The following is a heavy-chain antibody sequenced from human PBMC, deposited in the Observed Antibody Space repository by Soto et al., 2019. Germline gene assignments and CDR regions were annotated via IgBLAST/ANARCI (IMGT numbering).Heavy chain of an antibody. D-gene: IGHD3-22*01. CDR2: ISGSGGST. J-gene: IGHJ3*02. V-gene: IGHV3-23*01. Sequence: GGSLRLSCAASGFTFSSYAMSWVRQAPGKGLEWVSAISGSGGSTYYADSVKGRFTISRDNSKNTLYLQMNSLRAEDTAVYYCAKDYYDSSGYYYVDDAFDIWGQGTMVTVSS. CDR1: GFTFSSYA. CDR3: AKDYYDSSGYYYVDDAFDI.